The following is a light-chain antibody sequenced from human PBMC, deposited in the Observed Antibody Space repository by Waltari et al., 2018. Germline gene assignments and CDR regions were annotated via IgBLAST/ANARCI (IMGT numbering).Light chain of an antibody. CDR2: GTS. CDR1: QSVTSIS. J-gene: IGKJ4*01. CDR3: QQYDGEVVT. V-gene: IGKV3-20*01. Sequence: EIVLTQSPGTLSLSPVERATLSCRASQSVTSISLAWYQEKLGQAPRLLIYGTSPRATGIPDRFSGSGSGTDFTLTISRLEPEDFAVYYCQQYDGEVVTFGGGTKVEI.